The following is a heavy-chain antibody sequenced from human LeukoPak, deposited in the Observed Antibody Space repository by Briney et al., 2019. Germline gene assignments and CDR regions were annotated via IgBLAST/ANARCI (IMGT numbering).Heavy chain of an antibody. CDR3: ARVRRLRLGELSFDYYYYMDV. Sequence: SETLSLTCTVSGGSISSSSYYWGWIRQPPGKGLEWIGSIYYSGSTYYNPSLKSRVTISVDTSKNQFSLKLSSVTAADTAVYYCARVRRLRLGELSFDYYYYMDVWGKGTTVTISS. V-gene: IGHV4-39*01. D-gene: IGHD3-16*02. CDR2: IYYSGST. J-gene: IGHJ6*03. CDR1: GGSISSSSYY.